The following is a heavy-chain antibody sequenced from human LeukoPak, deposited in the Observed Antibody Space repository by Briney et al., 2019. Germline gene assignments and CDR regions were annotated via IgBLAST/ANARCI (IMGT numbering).Heavy chain of an antibody. CDR3: ARGSGYYDRVLDY. Sequence: GGSLTLSCAASGFTFSDYYMSWIRQAPGKGLEWVSYISSSGSYTNYADSVKGRLTISRDNAKNSLYLQMNSLRAEDTAVYFCARGSGYYDRVLDYWGQGTLVTVSS. CDR1: GFTFSDYY. CDR2: ISSSGSYT. J-gene: IGHJ4*02. D-gene: IGHD3-22*01. V-gene: IGHV3-11*03.